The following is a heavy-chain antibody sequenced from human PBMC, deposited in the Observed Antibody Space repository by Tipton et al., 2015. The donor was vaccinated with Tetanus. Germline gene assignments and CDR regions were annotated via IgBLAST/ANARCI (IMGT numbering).Heavy chain of an antibody. CDR1: GFTFSSFW. V-gene: IGHV3-7*03. J-gene: IGHJ2*01. D-gene: IGHD2/OR15-2a*01. Sequence: SLRLSCAASGFTFSSFWMTWVRQAPGKGPEWVGNIKRDGSDKYYMDSVKGRFTISRDNAKNSLYLQMNSLRLEDTAFYYCAKGRVPASMGTYWFFDLWGRGSLVTVSS. CDR2: IKRDGSDK. CDR3: AKGRVPASMGTYWFFDL.